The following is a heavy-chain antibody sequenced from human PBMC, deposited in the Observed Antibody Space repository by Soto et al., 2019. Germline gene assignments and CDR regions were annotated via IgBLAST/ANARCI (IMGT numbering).Heavy chain of an antibody. CDR2: IFYTGTA. D-gene: IGHD2-15*01. J-gene: IGHJ5*02. CDR3: ARRLDDTPETFFNWFDP. V-gene: IGHV4-31*03. Sequence: QVQLQESGPGLVKPSQTLSLTCTVSGGSINTGGYYWGWIRHLPGEGLEWIGHIFYTGTAYSNPSLRSRVTVSIDTSANQFSLHMYSVTAADTAMYYCARRLDDTPETFFNWFDPWGQGILVTVSS. CDR1: GGSINTGGYY.